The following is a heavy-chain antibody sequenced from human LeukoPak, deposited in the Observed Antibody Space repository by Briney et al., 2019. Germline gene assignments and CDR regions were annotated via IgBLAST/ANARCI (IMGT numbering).Heavy chain of an antibody. CDR2: IYYSGST. D-gene: IGHD3-3*01. Sequence: SETLSLTCTVSGGSISSYYWSWIRQPPGKGLEWIGDIYYSGSTNYNPSLKSRVTISVDTSKNQFSLKLSSVTAADTAVYYSASRNYDYWGQGTLVTVSS. V-gene: IGHV4-59*01. CDR1: GGSISSYY. CDR3: ASRNYDY. J-gene: IGHJ4*02.